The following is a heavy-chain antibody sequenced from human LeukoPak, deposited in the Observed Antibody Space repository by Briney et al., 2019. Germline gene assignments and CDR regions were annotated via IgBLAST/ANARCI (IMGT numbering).Heavy chain of an antibody. CDR1: GFIFSTYT. J-gene: IGHJ4*02. V-gene: IGHV3-7*03. Sequence: GGSLRLSCAASGFIFSTYTMNWVRQAPGKGLEWVANIKLDGSEKNYVDSVKGRFTISRDNTKNSLYLQMNSLRAEDTAVFYCARDQYDTWSRRGNFDSWGQGTLVTVSS. CDR2: IKLDGSEK. D-gene: IGHD3-3*01. CDR3: ARDQYDTWSRRGNFDS.